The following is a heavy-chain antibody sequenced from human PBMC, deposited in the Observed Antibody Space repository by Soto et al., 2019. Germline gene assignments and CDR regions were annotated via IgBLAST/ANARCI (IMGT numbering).Heavy chain of an antibody. Sequence: SETLSLACTVSGGSVSSAAYYYNWIRQPPGKGLEWIGSVYYYGTPNYNPSLKTRVTISMDTSYNRLSLKLRSVTAADTAVYYCARDLYLRTGPWGMDVWGQGTTVTVSS. D-gene: IGHD3-16*01. CDR3: ARDLYLRTGPWGMDV. J-gene: IGHJ6*02. CDR2: VYYYGTP. V-gene: IGHV4-61*08. CDR1: GGSVSSAAYY.